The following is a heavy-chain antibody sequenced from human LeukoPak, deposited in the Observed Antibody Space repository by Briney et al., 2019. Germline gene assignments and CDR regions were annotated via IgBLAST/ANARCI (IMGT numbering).Heavy chain of an antibody. CDR2: IYYSGST. J-gene: IGHJ4*02. Sequence: PSETLSLTCTVSGGSISSGDYYWSWIRQPPGKGLEWIGYIYYSGSTYYNPSLKSRVTISVDTSKNQFSLKLSSVTAADTAVYYCARLWFGELLGFDYWGQGTLVTVSS. CDR1: GGSISSGDYY. D-gene: IGHD3-10*01. CDR3: ARLWFGELLGFDY. V-gene: IGHV4-30-4*01.